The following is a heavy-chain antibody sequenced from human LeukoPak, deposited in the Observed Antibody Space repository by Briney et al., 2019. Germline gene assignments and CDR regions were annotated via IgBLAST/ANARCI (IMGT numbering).Heavy chain of an antibody. CDR3: ARGLDTAMVTSFDY. V-gene: IGHV1-18*01. J-gene: IGHJ4*02. Sequence: ASVKVSCKASGYTFTSYGISWVRQAPGQGLEWMGWISAYNGNTNYAQKLQGRVTMTTDTSTSTAYTELRSLRSDDTAVYYCARGLDTAMVTSFDYWGQGTLVTVSS. CDR1: GYTFTSYG. CDR2: ISAYNGNT. D-gene: IGHD5-18*01.